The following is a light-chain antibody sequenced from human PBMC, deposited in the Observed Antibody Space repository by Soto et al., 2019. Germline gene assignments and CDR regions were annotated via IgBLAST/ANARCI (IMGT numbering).Light chain of an antibody. CDR3: ATWDDSLNGL. V-gene: IGLV1-44*01. Sequence: QSVRNRAGSASGTPGQGVTISCSGSRSNIGSKTVNWYQQLPGTAPKLLIYSNNQRPSGVPDRFSGSKSGTSASMAISGLQSEDEADYYCATWDDSLNGLFGTGTKVTVL. J-gene: IGLJ1*01. CDR1: RSNIGSKT. CDR2: SNN.